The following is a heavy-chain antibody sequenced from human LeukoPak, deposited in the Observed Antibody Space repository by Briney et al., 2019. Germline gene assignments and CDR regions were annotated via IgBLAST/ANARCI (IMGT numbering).Heavy chain of an antibody. J-gene: IGHJ6*03. CDR1: GGSISSSSYY. CDR3: ARGINYDFWSGYFHYYYMDV. V-gene: IGHV4-39*07. D-gene: IGHD3-3*01. Sequence: PSETLSLTCTVSGGSISSSSYYWGWIRQPPGKGLEWIGEINHSGSTNYNPSLKSRVTISVDTSKNQFSLKLSSVTAADTAVYYCARGINYDFWSGYFHYYYMDVWGKGTTVTVSS. CDR2: INHSGST.